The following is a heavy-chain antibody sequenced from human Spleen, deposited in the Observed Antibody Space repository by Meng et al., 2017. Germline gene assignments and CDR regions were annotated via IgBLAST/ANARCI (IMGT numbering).Heavy chain of an antibody. V-gene: IGHV4-38-2*01. CDR3: AGHPDFDF. Sequence: SETLSLTCAVSGSSINSGYYWGWIRQPPGKGLEWIGSSFHTGSTFYSPSLKSRVTISVDASKNQFSLKLNSVAAADTAVYYCAGHPDFDFWGQGILVTVSS. J-gene: IGHJ4*02. CDR1: GSSINSGYY. CDR2: SFHTGST.